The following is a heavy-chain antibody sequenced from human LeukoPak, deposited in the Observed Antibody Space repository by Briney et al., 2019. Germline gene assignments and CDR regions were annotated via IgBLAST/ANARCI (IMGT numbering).Heavy chain of an antibody. Sequence: QSGGSLRLSCAASGFTFSSYALHWVRQAPVKGLEWVAVISNDETNKYYADSVKGRFTISRDNSKNTLYLQMNNLRPEDTAVYYCARDSGRYISGQGPYYYHGMDVWGQGTTVTVSS. CDR2: ISNDETNK. CDR3: ARDSGRYISGQGPYYYHGMDV. V-gene: IGHV3-30-3*01. CDR1: GFTFSSYA. J-gene: IGHJ6*02. D-gene: IGHD6-19*01.